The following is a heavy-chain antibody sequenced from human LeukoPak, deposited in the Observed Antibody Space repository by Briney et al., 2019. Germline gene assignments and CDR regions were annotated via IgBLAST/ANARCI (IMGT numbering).Heavy chain of an antibody. J-gene: IGHJ4*02. D-gene: IGHD5-12*01. Sequence: ASVKVSCKASGYTFTSYGISWVRQAPGQGLEWMGWISAYNGNTNYAQKLQGRVTMTRDTSITTAYMEVSRLTSDDTAVYYCARVSSRTGGGYDSVSTDYWGQGTLVTVSS. CDR1: GYTFTSYG. V-gene: IGHV1-18*01. CDR2: ISAYNGNT. CDR3: ARVSSRTGGGYDSVSTDY.